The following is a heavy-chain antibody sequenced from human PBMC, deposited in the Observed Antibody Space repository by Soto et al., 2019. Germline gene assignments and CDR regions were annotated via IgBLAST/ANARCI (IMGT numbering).Heavy chain of an antibody. D-gene: IGHD3-3*01. CDR3: ARVVRQVTIFGVVTKYFQH. CDR2: INHSGST. Sequence: SETLSLTCAVYGGSFSGYYWSWIRQPPGKGLEWIGEINHSGSTNYNPSLKSRVTISVDTSKNQFSLKLSSVTAADTAVYYCARVVRQVTIFGVVTKYFQHWGQGTLVTVSS. CDR1: GGSFSGYY. J-gene: IGHJ1*01. V-gene: IGHV4-34*01.